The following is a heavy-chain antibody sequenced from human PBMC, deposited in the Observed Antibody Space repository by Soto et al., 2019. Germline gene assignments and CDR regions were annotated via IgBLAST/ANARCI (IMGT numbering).Heavy chain of an antibody. Sequence: QVQLVQSGAEVRKPGSSVTVSCQASGGTLTNYAVNWVRQAPGQGLEWVGGIIPVFGTANNALKFQGRVTITADTSTSKVDLQLTRLRSEDTAVYYCARSGNSGYDWGGGLEIWGRGTLVTVTS. CDR2: IIPVFGTA. D-gene: IGHD5-12*01. V-gene: IGHV1-69*06. CDR3: ARSGNSGYDWGGGLEI. J-gene: IGHJ4*03. CDR1: GGTLTNYA.